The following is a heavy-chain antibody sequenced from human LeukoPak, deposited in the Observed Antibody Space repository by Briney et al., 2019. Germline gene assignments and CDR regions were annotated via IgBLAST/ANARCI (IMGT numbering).Heavy chain of an antibody. D-gene: IGHD3-16*02. CDR3: ARGPFYDYVWGSYRLTHAFDI. CDR1: GGSISSYY. CDR2: IYYSGST. J-gene: IGHJ3*02. V-gene: IGHV4-30-4*08. Sequence: SETLSLTCTVSGGSISSYYWSWIRQPPGKGLEWIGYIYYSGSTYYNPSLKSRVTISVDTSKNQFSLKLSSVTAADTAVYYCARGPFYDYVWGSYRLTHAFDIWGQGTMVTVSS.